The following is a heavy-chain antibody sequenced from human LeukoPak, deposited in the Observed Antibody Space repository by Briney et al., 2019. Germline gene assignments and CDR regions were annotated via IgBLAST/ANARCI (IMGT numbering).Heavy chain of an antibody. V-gene: IGHV4-39*07. CDR1: GGSISSSSYY. Sequence: SETLSLTCTVSGGSISSSSYYWGWIRQPPGKGLEWIGSIYYSGSTYYNPSLKSRVTISVDTSKNQFSLKLSFVTAADTAVYYCARDNTIFGVVIRGNWFDPWGQGTLVTVSS. CDR2: IYYSGST. CDR3: ARDNTIFGVVIRGNWFDP. J-gene: IGHJ5*02. D-gene: IGHD3-3*01.